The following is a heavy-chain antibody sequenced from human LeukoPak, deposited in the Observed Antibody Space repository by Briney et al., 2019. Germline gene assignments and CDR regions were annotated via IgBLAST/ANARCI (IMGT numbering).Heavy chain of an antibody. CDR1: GGSINGYV. V-gene: IGHV4-59*08. D-gene: IGHD6-13*01. J-gene: IGHJ4*02. CDR3: VRQGVAAVGTGYFDY. CDR2: ITYSGST. Sequence: SETLSLTCTVSGGSINGYVWSWIRQPPGKGLEWIGYITYSGSTIYHPFLNSRVTISVDTSKSQFSLQLSSVTAADTAVYYCVRQGVAAVGTGYFDYWGKGPLVTVFS.